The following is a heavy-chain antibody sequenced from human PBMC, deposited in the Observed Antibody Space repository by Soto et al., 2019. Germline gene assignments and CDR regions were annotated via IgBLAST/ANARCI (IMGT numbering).Heavy chain of an antibody. CDR1: GYTLTELS. J-gene: IGHJ6*03. Sequence: ASVKVSCXVSGYTLTELSMHWVRQATGKGLEWMGGFDPEDGKTIYAQKFQGRVTMTRNTSISTAYMELSSLRSEDTAVYYCASGYYGSGRGYYMDVWGKGTTVTVSS. V-gene: IGHV1-24*01. CDR3: ASGYYGSGRGYYMDV. CDR2: FDPEDGKT. D-gene: IGHD3-10*01.